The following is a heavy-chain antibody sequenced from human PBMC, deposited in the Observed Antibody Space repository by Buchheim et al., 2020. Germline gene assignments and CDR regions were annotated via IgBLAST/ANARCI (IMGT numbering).Heavy chain of an antibody. V-gene: IGHV3-48*03. CDR2: ISNSGSTI. J-gene: IGHJ4*02. Sequence: EVQLVESGGGLVQPGGSLRLSCAASGFTLSSYEMNWVRQAPGKGLEWVSYISNSGSTIHYADSVKGRFTISRDNAKNSLYLQMNSLRAEDTAVYYCARIKRGYYYGSGSLDYWGQGTL. D-gene: IGHD3-10*01. CDR1: GFTLSSYE. CDR3: ARIKRGYYYGSGSLDY.